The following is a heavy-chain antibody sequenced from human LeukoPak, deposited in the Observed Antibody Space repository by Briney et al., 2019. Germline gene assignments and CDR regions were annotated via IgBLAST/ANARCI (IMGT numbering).Heavy chain of an antibody. V-gene: IGHV4-4*07. J-gene: IGHJ4*02. CDR2: ISASGST. CDR1: GGSISPYD. Sequence: SETLSLTCTVSGGSISPYDWSWIRQTAGKGLEWIGRISASGSTRYNPSLKSRVTMSVDTSKNQFSLKVSSVTAADTAVYYCARTYSSGWSYFDYWGQGTLVTVSS. CDR3: ARTYSSGWSYFDY. D-gene: IGHD6-19*01.